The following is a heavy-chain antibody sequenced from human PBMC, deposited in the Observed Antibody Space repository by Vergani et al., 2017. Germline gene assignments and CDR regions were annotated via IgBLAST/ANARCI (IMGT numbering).Heavy chain of an antibody. CDR3: ASAYCSGGSCSEA. V-gene: IGHV4-61*02. CDR1: GGSISSGSYY. D-gene: IGHD2-15*01. Sequence: QVQLQESGPGLVKPSQTLSLTCTVSGGSISSGSYYWSWIRQPAGKGLEWIGRIYTSGSTNYNPSLKSRVTISVDTSKNQFSLKLSSVTAADTAVYYCASAYCSGGSCSEAWGQGTLVTVSS. CDR2: IYTSGST. J-gene: IGHJ4*02.